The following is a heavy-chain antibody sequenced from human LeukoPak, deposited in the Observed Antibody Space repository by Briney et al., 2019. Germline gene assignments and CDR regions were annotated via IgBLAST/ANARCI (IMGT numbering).Heavy chain of an antibody. CDR2: IYYSGST. CDR3: ARARRWNAAVEGWWFDP. D-gene: IGHD1-1*01. V-gene: IGHV4-59*01. CDR1: GGSISNYY. J-gene: IGHJ5*02. Sequence: PSETLSLTCTVSGGSISNYYWSWNRQSPVKGLEWIGFIYYSGSTNYNPSLKSRVTISVDTSKNQFSLKLSSVTAADTAVYYCARARRWNAAVEGWWFDPWGQGTLVTVSS.